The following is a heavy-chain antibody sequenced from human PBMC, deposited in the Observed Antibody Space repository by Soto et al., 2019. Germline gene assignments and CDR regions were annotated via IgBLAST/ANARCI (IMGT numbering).Heavy chain of an antibody. Sequence: SETLSLTCNVSGGSITNYYCTWVRHSPEKGLGWIGYMYYNGNINYNPSLTRRVTISIDTSKNQFSLTVTSVAAADTAVDYCASGGNWFDPWGQGILVTVSS. CDR2: MYYNGNI. J-gene: IGHJ5*02. CDR3: ASGGNWFDP. V-gene: IGHV4-59*01. CDR1: GGSITNYY. D-gene: IGHD3-16*01.